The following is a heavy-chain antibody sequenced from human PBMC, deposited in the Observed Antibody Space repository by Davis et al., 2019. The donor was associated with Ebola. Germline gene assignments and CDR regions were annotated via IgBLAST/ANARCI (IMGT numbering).Heavy chain of an antibody. D-gene: IGHD5-24*01. CDR1: GFTFSSYW. V-gene: IGHV3-74*01. J-gene: IGHJ4*02. Sequence: HTGGSLRLSCAASGFTFSSYWMHWVRHAPGKGLVWVSRINSDGSSTSYADSVKGRFTISRDNAKNTLYLQMNSLRAEDTAVYYCAPCRDGYNPAFDYWGQGTLVTVSS. CDR2: INSDGSST. CDR3: APCRDGYNPAFDY.